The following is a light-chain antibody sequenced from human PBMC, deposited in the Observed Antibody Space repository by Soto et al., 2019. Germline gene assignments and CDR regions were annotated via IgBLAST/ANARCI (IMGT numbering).Light chain of an antibody. CDR1: QSVSSY. J-gene: IGKJ1*01. V-gene: IGKV3-11*01. CDR3: QPRSQWRP. CDR2: DAS. Sequence: EVRLSQSPATLSLSPGERATLSCRASQSVSSYLAWYQQKPGQAPRILIYDASKGATGIPARFSGSGFGTDYTLTISSLEPDDFAVYYCQPRSQWRPFGQGTKVAIK.